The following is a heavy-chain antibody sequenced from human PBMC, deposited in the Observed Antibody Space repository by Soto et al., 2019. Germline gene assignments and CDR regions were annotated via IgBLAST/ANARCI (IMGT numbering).Heavy chain of an antibody. J-gene: IGHJ6*02. CDR1: GFSFSSYS. V-gene: IGHV3-21*01. D-gene: IGHD5-12*01. CDR2: SSSTGSYI. CDR3: ARGGPQDGMDV. Sequence: VQLVETGGGLVKPGGSLRLSCAVSGFSFSSYSMNWVRQAPGKGREWVSSSSSTGSYIDYADSVKGRFIISRDNAKKSLYLQMNSLRAEDTAVYYCARGGPQDGMDVWGQGTTVSVS.